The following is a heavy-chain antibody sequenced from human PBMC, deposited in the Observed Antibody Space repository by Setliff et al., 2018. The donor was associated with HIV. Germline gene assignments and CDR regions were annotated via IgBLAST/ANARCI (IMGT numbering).Heavy chain of an antibody. J-gene: IGHJ5*02. Sequence: GASVKVSCKASGYIFSSYGINWVRQATGQGLEWMGWMNPNSGNTGYAQKFQGRVTITRNTSISTAYMELSSLRSEDTAVYYCARALPYDSSGYYFVGWFDPWGQGTLVTVSS. CDR3: ARALPYDSSGYYFVGWFDP. CDR1: GYIFSSYG. V-gene: IGHV1-8*03. CDR2: MNPNSGNT. D-gene: IGHD3-22*01.